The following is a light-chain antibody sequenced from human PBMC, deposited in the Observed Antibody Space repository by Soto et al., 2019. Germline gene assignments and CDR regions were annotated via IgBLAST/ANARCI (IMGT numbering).Light chain of an antibody. CDR2: GGS. Sequence: TVMTQSPATLSVSPGERATLSCRASQRIGSFLAWHQQKPGPAPRLFISGGSSRAIGIPVRFSGSGSETDFTITITRPEAEDFAVYYCQHYGTSITFGQGTRLEIK. V-gene: IGKV3D-15*01. CDR1: QRIGSF. J-gene: IGKJ5*01. CDR3: QHYGTSIT.